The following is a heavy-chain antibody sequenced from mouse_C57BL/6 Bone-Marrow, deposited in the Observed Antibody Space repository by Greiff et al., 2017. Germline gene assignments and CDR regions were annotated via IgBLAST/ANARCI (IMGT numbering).Heavy chain of an antibody. V-gene: IGHV1-81*01. D-gene: IGHD1-1*01. J-gene: IGHJ2*01. Sequence: QVQLKESGAELARPGASVKLSCKASGYTFTSYGISWVKQRTGQGLEWIGEIYPRSGNTYYNEKFKGKATLTADKSSSTAYMQLSSLTSEDSAVYYCARGRLRVDYWGQGTTLTVSS. CDR3: ARGRLRVDY. CDR2: IYPRSGNT. CDR1: GYTFTSYG.